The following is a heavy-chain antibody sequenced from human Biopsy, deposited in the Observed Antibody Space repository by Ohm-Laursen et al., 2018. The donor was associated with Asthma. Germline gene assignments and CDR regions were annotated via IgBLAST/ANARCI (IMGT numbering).Heavy chain of an antibody. V-gene: IGHV4-39*01. Sequence: GTLSLTCSLSSGSGGYMRSGNYYWGWIRQPPGKGLEWTGSIYYSGTTYYNPSLETRVTVSAHTTKNQFTLKLTSVTAADTAVYYCVRGSSSWHHGPFHYYYGLDVWGQGTTATVSS. J-gene: IGHJ6*02. CDR2: IYYSGTT. CDR1: SGSGGYMRSGNYY. D-gene: IGHD6-13*01. CDR3: VRGSSSWHHGPFHYYYGLDV.